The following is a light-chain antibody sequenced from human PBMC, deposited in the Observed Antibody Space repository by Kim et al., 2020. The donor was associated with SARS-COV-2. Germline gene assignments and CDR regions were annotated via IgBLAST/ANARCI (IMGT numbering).Light chain of an antibody. CDR3: SSYTTSSTWV. Sequence: GHPLTISCTGTRSDVGAYNYVSWYQQHPGKAPKFMIYDVTKRPSGVSNRFSGSKSRNTASLTISGLQADDEADYYCSSYTTSSTWVFGGGTQLTVL. V-gene: IGLV2-14*03. CDR2: DVT. CDR1: RSDVGAYNY. J-gene: IGLJ3*02.